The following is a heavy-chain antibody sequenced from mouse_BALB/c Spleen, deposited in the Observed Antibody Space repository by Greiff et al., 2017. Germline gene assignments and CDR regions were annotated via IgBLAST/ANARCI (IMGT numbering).Heavy chain of an antibody. V-gene: IGHV1-66*01. CDR3: ARLDGNHGDYYAMDY. CDR2: IYAGTGGT. D-gene: IGHD2-1*01. Sequence: QVQLQQSGAELVKPGASVKLSYKTSGFTFSSSYISWLKQKPGQSLEWIAWIYAGTGGTSYNQKFTGKAQLTVDTSSSTAYMQFSSLTTEDSAIYYCARLDGNHGDYYAMDYWGQGTSVTVSS. J-gene: IGHJ4*01. CDR1: GFTFSSSY.